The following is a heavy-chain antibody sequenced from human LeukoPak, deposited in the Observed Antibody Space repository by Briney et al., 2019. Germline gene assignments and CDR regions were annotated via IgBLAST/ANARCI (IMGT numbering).Heavy chain of an antibody. Sequence: GGSLRLSCSASGFTFSSYAMHWVRQGPAKGLEYVSAISSNGGSTYYADSVKGRFTISRDNSKNTLYLQMSSLRAEDTAVYYCAKFLSRYCSSTSCYGAFDIWGQGTMVTVSS. J-gene: IGHJ3*02. CDR3: AKFLSRYCSSTSCYGAFDI. CDR1: GFTFSSYA. V-gene: IGHV3-64D*09. D-gene: IGHD2-2*01. CDR2: ISSNGGST.